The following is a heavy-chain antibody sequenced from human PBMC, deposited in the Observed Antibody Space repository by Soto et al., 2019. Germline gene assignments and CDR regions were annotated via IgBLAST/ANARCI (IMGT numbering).Heavy chain of an antibody. Sequence: QVQLVQSGAEVTKPGASVKVSCKASGYTFTSYGISWVRQAPVQGLEWMGWISAYNGNTNSAQKLQGRVTMTTDTSTSTAYMELRSLRSDDTAVYYCARDRDCSGGSCYGYNWFDPWGQGHLVTVSS. CDR3: ARDRDCSGGSCYGYNWFDP. CDR1: GYTFTSYG. J-gene: IGHJ5*02. V-gene: IGHV1-18*01. CDR2: ISAYNGNT. D-gene: IGHD2-15*01.